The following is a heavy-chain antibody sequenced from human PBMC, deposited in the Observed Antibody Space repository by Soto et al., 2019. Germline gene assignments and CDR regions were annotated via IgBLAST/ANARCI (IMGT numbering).Heavy chain of an antibody. CDR1: GYTLTELS. D-gene: IGHD6-6*01. V-gene: IGHV1-24*01. Sequence: QVQLVQSGAEVKKPGASVKVSCKVSGYTLTELSMHWVRQAPGKGLEWMGGFDPEDGETIYAQKFQGRVTMTEDTSTDTAYMELSSLRSEDTAVYYCATNSSSSARDYYYYGMDVWGHGTTVTVAS. J-gene: IGHJ6*02. CDR3: ATNSSSSARDYYYYGMDV. CDR2: FDPEDGET.